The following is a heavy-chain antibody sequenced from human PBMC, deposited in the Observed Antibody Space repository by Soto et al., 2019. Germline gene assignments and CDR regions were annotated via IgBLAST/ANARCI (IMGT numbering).Heavy chain of an antibody. CDR1: GFTFGSYA. CDR2: LYGNSGGI. Sequence: EVQLLESGGGLVQPGGSLTLSCAASGFTFGSYAITWVRQAPGKGLESVAGLYGNSGGIQYADSVRGRFTIFRDNSNNIVFLHMRSLRVEDTAVYFCAKDAVAGDGLWLMDHWGQGTLVTVSS. D-gene: IGHD2-21*02. CDR3: AKDAVAGDGLWLMDH. J-gene: IGHJ4*02. V-gene: IGHV3-23*01.